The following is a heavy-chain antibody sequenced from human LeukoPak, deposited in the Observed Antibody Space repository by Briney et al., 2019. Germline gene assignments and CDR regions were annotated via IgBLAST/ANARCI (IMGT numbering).Heavy chain of an antibody. CDR2: ISGSSYYI. CDR1: GFTFSSYS. D-gene: IGHD3-3*01. V-gene: IGHV3-21*01. CDR3: ARDFYDFWSGRGVDY. Sequence: GGSPRLSCAASGFTFSSYSMNWVRQAPGKGLEWVSSISGSSYYIYYADSVKGRFTISRDNAKNSLYLQMNSLRAEDTAVYYCARDFYDFWSGRGVDYWGQGTLVTVSS. J-gene: IGHJ4*02.